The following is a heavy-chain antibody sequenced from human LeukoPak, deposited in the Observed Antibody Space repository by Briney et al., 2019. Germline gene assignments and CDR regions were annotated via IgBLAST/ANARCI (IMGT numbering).Heavy chain of an antibody. D-gene: IGHD3-10*01. Sequence: PGGSLRLSCAASGFTFSTYAMHWVRQAPGKGLEWVAVIWYDGSNNHYADSVKGRFTISRDNSKNTLYLQMNSLRAEDTAVYYCARAGYGAGTYYPYYFYGMDVWGQGTTVSVSS. V-gene: IGHV3-33*01. CDR3: ARAGYGAGTYYPYYFYGMDV. CDR1: GFTFSTYA. J-gene: IGHJ6*02. CDR2: IWYDGSNN.